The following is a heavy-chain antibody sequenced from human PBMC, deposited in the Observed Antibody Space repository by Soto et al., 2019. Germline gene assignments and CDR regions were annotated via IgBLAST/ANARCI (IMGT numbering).Heavy chain of an antibody. CDR2: ISYDGSNK. J-gene: IGHJ4*02. Sequence: GGSLRLSCAASGFTFSSYGMHWVRQAPGKGLEWVAVISYDGSNKYYADSVKGRFTISRDNSKNTLYLQMNSLRAEDTAVYYCAKDSGSSWYERFDYWGQGTLVTVSS. D-gene: IGHD6-13*01. V-gene: IGHV3-30*18. CDR1: GFTFSSYG. CDR3: AKDSGSSWYERFDY.